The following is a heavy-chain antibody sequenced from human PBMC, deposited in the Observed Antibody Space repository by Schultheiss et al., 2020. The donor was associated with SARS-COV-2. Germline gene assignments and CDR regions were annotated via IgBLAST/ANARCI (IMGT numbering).Heavy chain of an antibody. CDR3: ATHATVVTHFDAFDI. CDR2: ISSSGSTI. Sequence: GGSLRLSCAASGFTFSSYSMNWVRQAPGKGLEWVSYISSSGSTIYYADSVKGRFTISRDNAKNTLYLQMNSLRAEDTAVYYCATHATVVTHFDAFDIWGQGTMVTVSS. J-gene: IGHJ3*02. V-gene: IGHV3-48*04. CDR1: GFTFSSYS. D-gene: IGHD4-23*01.